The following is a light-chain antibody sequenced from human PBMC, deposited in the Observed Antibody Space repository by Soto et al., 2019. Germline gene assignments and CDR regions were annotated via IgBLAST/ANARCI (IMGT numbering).Light chain of an antibody. CDR2: KSS. CDR3: QQYKAYPYT. CDR1: QSLNIW. V-gene: IGKV1-5*03. Sequence: DIEMTQTPSTLPASVGDRVTITCRATQSLNIWLAWYQQKPGKAPKLLISKSSSLESGVPSRFIGSGSGTGFSLVISGLQPDDFATYYCQQYKAYPYTFGQGTKLEMK. J-gene: IGKJ2*01.